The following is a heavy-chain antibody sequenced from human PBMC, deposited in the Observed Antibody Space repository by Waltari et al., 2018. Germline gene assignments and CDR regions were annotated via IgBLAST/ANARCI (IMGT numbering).Heavy chain of an antibody. CDR2: ISAYNGNT. D-gene: IGHD4-17*01. J-gene: IGHJ5*02. CDR1: GYTFTSYG. CDR3: ARVYDLYDYGDYGSDWFDP. Sequence: QVQLVQSGAEVKKPGASVKVSCKASGYTFTSYGISWVRQAPGQGLEWMGWISAYNGNTNYAQKLQGRVTMTTDTSTSTAYMELRSLRSDDTAVYYCARVYDLYDYGDYGSDWFDPWGQGTLVTVSS. V-gene: IGHV1-18*01.